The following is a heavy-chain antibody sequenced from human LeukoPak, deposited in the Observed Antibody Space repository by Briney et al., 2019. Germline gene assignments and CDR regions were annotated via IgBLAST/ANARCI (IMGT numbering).Heavy chain of an antibody. D-gene: IGHD5-24*01. V-gene: IGHV3-23*01. Sequence: QPGGSLRLSCAASGFTFSSYAMSWVRQAPGKGLEWVSAIGGSGGSTYYADSVKGRFTISRDNSKNTLYLQMNSLRAEDTAVHYCAKESDGYKCYFDYWGQGTLVTVSS. CDR3: AKESDGYKCYFDY. CDR1: GFTFSSYA. CDR2: IGGSGGST. J-gene: IGHJ4*02.